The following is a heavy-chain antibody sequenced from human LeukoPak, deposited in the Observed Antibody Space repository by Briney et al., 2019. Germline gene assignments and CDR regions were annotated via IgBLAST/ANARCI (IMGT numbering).Heavy chain of an antibody. J-gene: IGHJ3*02. Sequence: GGSLRLSCAASGFTFSSYSMNWVRQAPGKGLEWVSSISSSSSYIYYADSVKGRFTISRDNAKNSLYLQMNSLRAEDTAVYYCARDPTPYSSGSDAFDIWGQGTMVTVSS. CDR1: GFTFSSYS. CDR3: ARDPTPYSSGSDAFDI. D-gene: IGHD6-19*01. CDR2: ISSSSSYI. V-gene: IGHV3-21*01.